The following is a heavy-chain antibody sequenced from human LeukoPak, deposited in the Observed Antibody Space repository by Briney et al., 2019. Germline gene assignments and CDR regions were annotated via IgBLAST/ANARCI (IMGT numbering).Heavy chain of an antibody. CDR2: TRFDDSYK. CDR1: GFSFSSSG. V-gene: IGHV3-30*02. CDR3: AKSSAGITWFDP. D-gene: IGHD1-7*01. Sequence: GGSLRLSCAASGFSFSSSGMHWVRQAPGKGPEWVAFTRFDDSYKAYGNSVKGRFTISRDNSKNTLYLQMDSLRSDDTAVYYCAKSSAGITWFDPWGQGTLVIVSS. J-gene: IGHJ5*02.